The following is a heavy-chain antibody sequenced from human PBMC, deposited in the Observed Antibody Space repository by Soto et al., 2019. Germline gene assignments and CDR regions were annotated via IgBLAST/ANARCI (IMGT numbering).Heavy chain of an antibody. D-gene: IGHD2-15*01. Sequence: ASVKVSSKASGYTFTNFYINWVRQATGQGLEWVGWMNPNSGNTGCTQKFQGRVTMTRNTSISTAYMELSSLRSEDTAVYYCARGHPGDCSGGSCPFFDYWGRGTLVTVSS. CDR1: GYTFTNFY. CDR2: MNPNSGNT. CDR3: ARGHPGDCSGGSCPFFDY. V-gene: IGHV1-8*01. J-gene: IGHJ4*02.